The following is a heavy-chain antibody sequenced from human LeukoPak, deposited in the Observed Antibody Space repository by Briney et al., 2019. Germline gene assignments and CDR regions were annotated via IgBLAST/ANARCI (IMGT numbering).Heavy chain of an antibody. Sequence: VGSLRLSCAASAFTFSNAWMSWVRQAPGKGLEWVGRIKSKTDGGTTDYAAPVKGRFTISRDDSKNTLYLQMNSLKTEDTAVYYCTTDQTLIRFLERPNYWGQGTLVTVSS. V-gene: IGHV3-15*05. CDR3: TTDQTLIRFLERPNY. J-gene: IGHJ4*02. CDR2: IKSKTDGGTT. CDR1: AFTFSNAW. D-gene: IGHD3-3*01.